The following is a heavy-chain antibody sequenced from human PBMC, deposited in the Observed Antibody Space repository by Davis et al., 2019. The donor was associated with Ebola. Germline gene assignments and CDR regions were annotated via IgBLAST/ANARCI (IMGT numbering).Heavy chain of an antibody. Sequence: ASVKVSCKASGGTFSSHGFNGVRQAPGQGLEWMGIIHPRAAGLTTYAQKFQGRLTMTIDTSTTTVYMQLSSLRSEDTAVYYCARDREGDWTFDIWGQGTVVTVSS. V-gene: IGHV1-46*01. J-gene: IGHJ3*02. CDR1: GGTFSSHG. D-gene: IGHD2-21*02. CDR3: ARDREGDWTFDI. CDR2: IHPRAAGLT.